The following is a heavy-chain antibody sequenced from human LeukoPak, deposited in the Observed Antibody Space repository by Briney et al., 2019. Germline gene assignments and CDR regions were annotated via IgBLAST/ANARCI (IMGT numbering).Heavy chain of an antibody. CDR3: ARVTGYMIEDYFDY. Sequence: SETLSLTCTVSGGSISSYYWSWIRQPAGKGLEWIGRIYTSGSTNYKPSLKSRVTISVETTKNQFSLKLRSVTAADTAVYYCARVTGYMIEDYFDYWGQGTLVTVSS. D-gene: IGHD3-22*01. V-gene: IGHV4-4*07. J-gene: IGHJ4*02. CDR1: GGSISSYY. CDR2: IYTSGST.